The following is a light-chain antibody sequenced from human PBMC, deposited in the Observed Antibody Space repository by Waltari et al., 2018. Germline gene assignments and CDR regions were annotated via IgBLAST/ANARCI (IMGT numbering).Light chain of an antibody. V-gene: IGLV2-8*01. CDR3: SSNAGSNNFV. J-gene: IGLJ1*01. CDR2: EVS. CDR1: SSDLGGYNY. Sequence: QSALTQPPSASGSPGQSVTISCTGTSSDLGGYNYVSWYQQHPGKAPNLVIYEVSNRPSGVPGRVSGSKSGNTASLTVSRLQAEDEAEYYCSSNAGSNNFVFGTWTKVTVL.